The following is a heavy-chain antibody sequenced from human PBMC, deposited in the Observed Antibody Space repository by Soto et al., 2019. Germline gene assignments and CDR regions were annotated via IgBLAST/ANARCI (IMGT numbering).Heavy chain of an antibody. V-gene: IGHV1-69*01. CDR2: IIPIFGTA. CDR1: GGTFSSYA. J-gene: IGHJ3*02. D-gene: IGHD6-6*01. CDR3: ARDRLAARPDFDAFDI. Sequence: QVQLVQSGAEVKKPGSSVKVSCKASGGTFSSYAISWVRQAPGQGLEWMGGIIPIFGTANYAQKFQGRVTITADESTSTAYMELSRLRSEDTAVYYCARDRLAARPDFDAFDIWGQGTMVTVSS.